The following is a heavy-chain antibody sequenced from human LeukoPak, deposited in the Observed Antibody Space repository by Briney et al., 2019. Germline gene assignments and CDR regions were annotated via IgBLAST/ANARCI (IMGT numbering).Heavy chain of an antibody. D-gene: IGHD6-19*01. J-gene: IGHJ4*02. CDR3: AKDLEAVAGTIVNDY. CDR2: IGASGATT. CDR1: GLTFNKYD. V-gene: IGHV3-23*01. Sequence: GGTLTLSCAVSGLTFNKYDMNWVPQGPGKGLEWVSGIGASGATTYYADSVKGRFTISRDNSKNTLFLQLKSLRADDTGVYFCAKDLEAVAGTIVNDYWGQGTPVTVYS.